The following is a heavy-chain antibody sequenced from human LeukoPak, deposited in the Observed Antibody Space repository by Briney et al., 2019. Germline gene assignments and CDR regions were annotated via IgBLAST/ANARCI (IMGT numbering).Heavy chain of an antibody. Sequence: GGSLRLSCAASGFSFSSFEMSWVRQAPGKGLDWVSAISASGASPFYADSVRGRLTISRDNSKNTLFLQMNGLRVDDTAVYYCAKASPYSTSSLTFYDLWGQGTLVTVSS. D-gene: IGHD6-6*01. CDR1: GFSFSSFE. CDR3: AKASPYSTSSLTFYDL. CDR2: ISASGASP. J-gene: IGHJ4*02. V-gene: IGHV3-23*01.